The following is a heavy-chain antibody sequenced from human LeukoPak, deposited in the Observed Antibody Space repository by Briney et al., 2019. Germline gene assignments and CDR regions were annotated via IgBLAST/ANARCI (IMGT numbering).Heavy chain of an antibody. D-gene: IGHD3-10*01. CDR1: GYTFTGYY. J-gene: IGHJ4*02. V-gene: IGHV1-2*02. CDR2: INPNSGGT. Sequence: ASVKVSCKASGYTFTGYYMHWVRQAPGQGLEWMGWINPNSGGTNYAQKFQGRVTMTRDTAISTAYMELSRLRSDHTAVFYCARVWGSGSFYLYWGQGTLVTVSS. CDR3: ARVWGSGSFYLY.